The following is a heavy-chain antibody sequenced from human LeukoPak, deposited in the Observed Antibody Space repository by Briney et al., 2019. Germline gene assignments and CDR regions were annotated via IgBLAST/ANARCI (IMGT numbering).Heavy chain of an antibody. CDR1: GFTLSTST. CDR3: ATGGALGGHFAH. CDR2: MHEDGGEK. J-gene: IGHJ5*02. Sequence: PGGSLRLSCAVSGFTLSTSTTTWVRQAPGKGPEWGAKMHEDGGEKYYVDSVKGRFTISRDNAKNSLYLQIDSLRVEDTAVYYCATGGALGGHFAHWGQGTMVTVSS. V-gene: IGHV3-7*01. D-gene: IGHD1-26*01.